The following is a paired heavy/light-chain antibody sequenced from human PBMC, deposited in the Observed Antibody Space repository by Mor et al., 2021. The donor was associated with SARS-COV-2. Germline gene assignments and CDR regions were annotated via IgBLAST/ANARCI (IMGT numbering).Heavy chain of an antibody. J-gene: IGHJ4*02. CDR1: GFTFTTYA. CDR3: AQDQGAIMQEY. CDR2: ISNSGIT. Sequence: EVQLLESGGGLVQPGGSLRLSCAASGFTFTTYAMSWVRQAPGKGLEWVSTISNSGITYYADSVKGRFTISRDNSKNTLYLQMNSLRAGDTAVYYCAQDQGAIMQEYWGQGTLVTVSS. D-gene: IGHD1-26*01. V-gene: IGHV3-23*01.
Light chain of an antibody. CDR3: QQYGRSPPWT. CDR1: QSVSSSV. J-gene: IGKJ1*01. V-gene: IGKV3-20*01. CDR2: GAS. Sequence: EIVLTQSPGTLSLSPGERATLSCRASQSVSSSVLAWYQQKPGQAPRLLIYGASSRATGIPDRFSGSGSGTDFTLIISRLEPEDFALYYCQQYGRSPPWTFGQGTKVEIK.